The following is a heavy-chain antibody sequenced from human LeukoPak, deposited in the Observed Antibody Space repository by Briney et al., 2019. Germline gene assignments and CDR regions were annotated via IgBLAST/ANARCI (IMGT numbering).Heavy chain of an antibody. V-gene: IGHV3-48*04. D-gene: IGHD6-25*01. J-gene: IGHJ4*02. Sequence: GGSLRLSCAASGFTFSSYNMNWVRQAPGKGLEWVSYISSSGSTIYYADSVKGRFTISRDNAKNSLYLQMNSLRAEDTAVYYCARGGSSGGRFEYWGQGTLVTVSS. CDR2: ISSSGSTI. CDR3: ARGGSSGGRFEY. CDR1: GFTFSSYN.